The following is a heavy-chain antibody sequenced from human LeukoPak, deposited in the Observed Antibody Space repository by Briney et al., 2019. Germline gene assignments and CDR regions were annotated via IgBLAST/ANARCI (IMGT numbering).Heavy chain of an antibody. V-gene: IGHV3-23*01. CDR3: ARVANMITVLGNFDN. D-gene: IGHD3-16*01. CDR1: AFTFSSND. Sequence: GGSLRLSCAAYAFTFSSNDMSRLRQAPGKGLEWVSAISGNGGTTYYADSVKGRFTISRDNARNTLFLQMNSLRAEDTVVEYCARVANMITVLGNFDNWGQGTLVTVSS. J-gene: IGHJ5*02. CDR2: ISGNGGTT.